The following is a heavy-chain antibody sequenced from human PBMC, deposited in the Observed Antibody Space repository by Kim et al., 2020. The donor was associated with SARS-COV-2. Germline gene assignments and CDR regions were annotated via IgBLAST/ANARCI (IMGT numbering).Heavy chain of an antibody. CDR1: GYTFTSYA. Sequence: ASVKVSCKASGYTFTSYAMHWVRQAPGQRLEWMGWINAGNGNTKYSQKFQGRVTITRDTSASTAYMELSSLRSEDMAVYYCAREGRYSYGPGAFDIWGQGTMVTVSS. CDR3: AREGRYSYGPGAFDI. V-gene: IGHV1-3*01. D-gene: IGHD5-18*01. CDR2: INAGNGNT. J-gene: IGHJ3*02.